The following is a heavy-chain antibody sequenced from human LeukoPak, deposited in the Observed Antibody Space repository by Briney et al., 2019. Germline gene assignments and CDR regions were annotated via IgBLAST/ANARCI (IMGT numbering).Heavy chain of an antibody. V-gene: IGHV3-23*01. CDR2: ISGSGGST. D-gene: IGHD3-10*01. J-gene: IGHJ4*02. CDR1: GFTFSSYA. CDR3: AKDKLIWFGESPDYFDY. Sequence: GGSLRLSCAASGFTFSSYAMSWVRQAPGKGLEWVSAISGSGGSTYYADSVKGRFTISRDNSKNTLYLQMNSLRAEDTAVYYCAKDKLIWFGESPDYFDYWGQGTLVTVSS.